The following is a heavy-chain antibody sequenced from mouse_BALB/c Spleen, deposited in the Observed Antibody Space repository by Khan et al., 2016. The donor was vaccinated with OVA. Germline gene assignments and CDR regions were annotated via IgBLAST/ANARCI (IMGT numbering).Heavy chain of an antibody. V-gene: IGHV2-9*02. CDR2: VWAGGST. Sequence: KQSEPGLMAPSPSLSITCPVSWISLTSYGVPLVRHPPHRGLQCLGVVWAGGSTNYTSALMSRLSISKDNSKSQVFLKMNSLQTDDTAMYYCARLEDIWGQGTTLTVSS. D-gene: IGHD1-3*01. CDR1: WISLTSYG. J-gene: IGHJ2*01. CDR3: ARLEDI.